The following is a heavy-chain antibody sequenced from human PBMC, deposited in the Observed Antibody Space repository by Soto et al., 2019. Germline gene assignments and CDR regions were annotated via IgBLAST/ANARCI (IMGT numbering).Heavy chain of an antibody. Sequence: SETLSLTCTVSGGSISTYFWSWIRQPPGKGLEWIGYIYYSGSTNYNPSLKSRVTISVDTSKNQFSLKLSSVTAADTAVYYCARDLGYSYNNWGQGTLVTVSS. CDR1: GGSISTYF. D-gene: IGHD5-18*01. CDR3: ARDLGYSYNN. V-gene: IGHV4-59*01. CDR2: IYYSGST. J-gene: IGHJ4*02.